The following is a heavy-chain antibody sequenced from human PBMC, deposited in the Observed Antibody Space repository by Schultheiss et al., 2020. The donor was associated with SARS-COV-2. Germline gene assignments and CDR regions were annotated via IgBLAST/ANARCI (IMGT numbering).Heavy chain of an antibody. J-gene: IGHJ6*02. Sequence: SETLSLTCTVSGGSISSGSYYWSWIRQPVGKGLEWIGRIYTSGSTNYNPSLKSRVTMSVDTSKNQFSLKLSSVTAADTAVYYCARARGITGSNKVYGMDVWGQGTTVTVSS. CDR1: GGSISSGSYY. V-gene: IGHV4-61*02. D-gene: IGHD1-20*01. CDR2: IYTSGST. CDR3: ARARGITGSNKVYGMDV.